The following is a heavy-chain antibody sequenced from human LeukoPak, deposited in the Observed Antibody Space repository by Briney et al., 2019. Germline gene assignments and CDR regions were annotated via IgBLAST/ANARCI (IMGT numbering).Heavy chain of an antibody. CDR2: VSTSGRST. D-gene: IGHD3-10*01. V-gene: IGHV3-23*01. Sequence: SGGSLRLSCAASGFTFSTYAMSWVRQAPGKRLEWVSTVSTSGRSTYYADSVKGRFTISRDNSKNALSLQMNSLRAEDTAVYYCAKGLNGYGSASYSHLDAFDVWGQGTMVTVSS. CDR3: AKGLNGYGSASYSHLDAFDV. J-gene: IGHJ3*01. CDR1: GFTFSTYA.